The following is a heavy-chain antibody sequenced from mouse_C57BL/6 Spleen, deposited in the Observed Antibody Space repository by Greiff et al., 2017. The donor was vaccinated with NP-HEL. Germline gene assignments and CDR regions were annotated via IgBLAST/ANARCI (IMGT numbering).Heavy chain of an antibody. V-gene: IGHV1-64*01. D-gene: IGHD2-5*01. J-gene: IGHJ3*01. CDR2: IHPNSGST. Sequence: QVQLQQSGAELVKPGASVKLSCKASGYTFTSYWMHWVKQRPGQGLEWIGMIHPNSGSTNYNEKFKSKATLTVDKSSSTAYMQLSSLTSEDSAVYYCASAYYSNYAWFAYWGQGTLVTVSA. CDR3: ASAYYSNYAWFAY. CDR1: GYTFTSYW.